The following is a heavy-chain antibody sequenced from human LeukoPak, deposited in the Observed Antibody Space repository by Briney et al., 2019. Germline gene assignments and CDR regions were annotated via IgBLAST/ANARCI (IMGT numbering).Heavy chain of an antibody. CDR1: GFTVSTNS. CDR3: ARGYGGSYDWFDY. D-gene: IGHD1-26*01. CDR2: IYSDNT. Sequence: GGSLRLSCTVSGFTVSTNSMSWVRQAPGKGLEWVSFIYSDNTHYSDSVKGRFTISRDNSKNTLYLQMNSLRAEDTAVYYCARGYGGSYDWFDYWGQGTLVTVSS. J-gene: IGHJ4*02. V-gene: IGHV3-53*01.